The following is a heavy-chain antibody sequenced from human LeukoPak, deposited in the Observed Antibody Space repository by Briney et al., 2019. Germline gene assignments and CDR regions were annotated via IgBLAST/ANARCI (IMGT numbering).Heavy chain of an antibody. D-gene: IGHD3-3*01. Sequence: GGSLRLSRAASGFTFSSYWMSWVRQAPGKGLEWVANIKQDGSEKYYVDSVKGRFTISRDNAKNSLYLQMNSLRAEDTAVYYCARGRVYDFWSGWDYYYYYYMDVWGKGTTVTVSS. V-gene: IGHV3-7*01. CDR3: ARGRVYDFWSGWDYYYYYYMDV. CDR1: GFTFSSYW. J-gene: IGHJ6*03. CDR2: IKQDGSEK.